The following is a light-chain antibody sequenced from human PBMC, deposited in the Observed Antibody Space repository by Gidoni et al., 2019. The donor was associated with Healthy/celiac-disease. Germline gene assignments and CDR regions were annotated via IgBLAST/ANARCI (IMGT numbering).Light chain of an antibody. V-gene: IGKV1-39*01. CDR1: QSTSSY. CDR2: AAS. Sequence: DIQMTQSPSSLSASVGDRVTITSRTSQSTSSYLNWYQQKPGNAPKLLIYAASSFQSGVPSRFSGSGSGTDFTLTISSLQPEDFATYYCQQSYSTPIYTFGQGTKVEIK. CDR3: QQSYSTPIYT. J-gene: IGKJ2*01.